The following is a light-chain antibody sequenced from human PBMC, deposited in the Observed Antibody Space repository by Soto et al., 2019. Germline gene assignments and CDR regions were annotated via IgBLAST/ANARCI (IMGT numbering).Light chain of an antibody. CDR3: QQYGGSLT. J-gene: IGKJ3*01. V-gene: IGKV3D-20*01. Sequence: EIVLTQSPATLSLSPGERATLSCGASQSISSYLAWYQQKPGLAPRLLLYDASSRATGIPDRFSGSGSGTDFTLTISRLEPEDFAVYYCQQYGGSLTFGPGTQVDIK. CDR2: DAS. CDR1: QSISSY.